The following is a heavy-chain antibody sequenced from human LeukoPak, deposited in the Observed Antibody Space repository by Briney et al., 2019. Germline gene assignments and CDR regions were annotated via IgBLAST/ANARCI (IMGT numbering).Heavy chain of an antibody. V-gene: IGHV4-4*02. CDR3: ARWWFPNGGWFDP. D-gene: IGHD7-27*01. CDR2: IYHSGST. J-gene: IGHJ5*02. CDR1: GGSISSSNW. Sequence: SETLSLTCAVSGGSISSSNWWSWVRQPPGKGLEWIGEIYHSGSTNYNPSLKSRVTISVDKSKNQFSLKLSSVTAADTAVYYCARWWFPNGGWFDPWGQGTLVTVSS.